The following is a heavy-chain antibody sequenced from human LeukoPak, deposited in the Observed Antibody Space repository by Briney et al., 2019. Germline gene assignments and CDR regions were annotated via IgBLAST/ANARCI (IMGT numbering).Heavy chain of an antibody. CDR3: ASPQNGF. CDR1: GFTFSSYW. CDR2: IKQDGSEK. J-gene: IGHJ4*02. Sequence: GGSLRLSCAVSGFTFSSYWMSWVRQAPGKGLEWVANIKQDGSEKYYVDSVKGRFTISRDNAKNSLYLQMNSLRAEDTAMFYCASPQNGFWGQGTLVTVSS. D-gene: IGHD4-17*01. V-gene: IGHV3-7*01.